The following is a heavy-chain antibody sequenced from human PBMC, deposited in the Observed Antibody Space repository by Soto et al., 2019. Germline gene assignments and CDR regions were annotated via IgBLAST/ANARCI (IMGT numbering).Heavy chain of an antibody. D-gene: IGHD1-7*01. Sequence: GGSLRLSCAASGFTVSSYAMSWVRQAPGKGLEWVSAISGSGGSTYYADVVKGRFTIYRDNAKNTLYLQMNSLRAEDKAVYYCAKEGNYTAEAFFDYWGQGTLVSVPS. CDR2: ISGSGGST. CDR3: AKEGNYTAEAFFDY. V-gene: IGHV3-23*01. CDR1: GFTVSSYA. J-gene: IGHJ4*02.